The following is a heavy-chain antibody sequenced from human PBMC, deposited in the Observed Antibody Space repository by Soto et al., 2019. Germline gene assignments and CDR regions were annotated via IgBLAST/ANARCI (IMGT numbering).Heavy chain of an antibody. CDR1: GFNFGLYT. D-gene: IGHD3-10*01. V-gene: IGHV3-21*06. CDR3: ARVADYFGEFEYFDY. Sequence: PGGSLRLSCGASGFNFGLYTMNWVRQAPGGGLEWVSSISRFSDHIYYEDSVKGRFTISRDNAAHSLYLRMNSLRAEDTAVYYCARVADYFGEFEYFDYWGQGTPVPVSS. CDR2: ISRFSDHI. J-gene: IGHJ4*02.